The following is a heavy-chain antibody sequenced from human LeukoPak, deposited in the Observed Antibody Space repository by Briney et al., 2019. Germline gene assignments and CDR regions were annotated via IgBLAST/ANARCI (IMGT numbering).Heavy chain of an antibody. CDR3: ARDSHTAMDY. V-gene: IGHV4-38-2*02. CDR1: GYSISSGYY. CDR2: IYHSGST. D-gene: IGHD5-18*01. Sequence: PSETLSLNCAVSGYSISSGYYWGWIRQPPGKGLEWIGSIYHSGSTYYNPSLKSRVTISVDTSKNQFSLKLSSVTAADTAVYYCARDSHTAMDYWGQGTLVTVSS. J-gene: IGHJ4*02.